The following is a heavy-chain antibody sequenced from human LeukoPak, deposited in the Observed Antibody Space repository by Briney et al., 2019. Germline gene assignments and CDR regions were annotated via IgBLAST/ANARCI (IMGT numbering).Heavy chain of an antibody. CDR3: ARDRSNWNYVMGNWFDP. V-gene: IGHV4-34*01. D-gene: IGHD1-7*01. Sequence: SETLSLTCAVYGGSFSGYYWSWIRQPPGKGLEWIGEINHSGSTNYNPSLKSRVTISVDTSKNQFSLKLSSVTAADTAVYYCARDRSNWNYVMGNWFDPWAREPWSPSPQ. J-gene: IGHJ5*02. CDR1: GGSFSGYY. CDR2: INHSGST.